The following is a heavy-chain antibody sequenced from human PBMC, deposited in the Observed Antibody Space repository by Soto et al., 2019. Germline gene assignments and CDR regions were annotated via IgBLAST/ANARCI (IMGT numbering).Heavy chain of an antibody. V-gene: IGHV4-59*01. Sequence: SETLSLTXTVSGGSISSYYWSWIRQPPGKGLEWIGYIYYSGSTNYNPSLKSRVTISVDTSKNQFSLKLSSVTAADTAVYYCARVGLPGWFDPWGQGTLVTVSS. CDR3: ARVGLPGWFDP. CDR1: GGSISSYY. CDR2: IYYSGST. J-gene: IGHJ5*02. D-gene: IGHD3-10*01.